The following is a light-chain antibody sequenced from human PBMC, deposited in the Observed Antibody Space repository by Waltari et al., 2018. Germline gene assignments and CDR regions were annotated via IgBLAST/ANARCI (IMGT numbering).Light chain of an antibody. CDR3: AAWDNSTFVL. V-gene: IGLV3-1*01. J-gene: IGLJ2*01. Sequence: SFELTQTPSVSVSPGQTASITCSGDILAGQYVSWYQHKPGQSPVLVIYQDNLRPSGIPERFAGTNSGNTATLTSSGTQAMDEADYYCAAWDNSTFVLFGGGTKVTVL. CDR1: ILAGQY. CDR2: QDN.